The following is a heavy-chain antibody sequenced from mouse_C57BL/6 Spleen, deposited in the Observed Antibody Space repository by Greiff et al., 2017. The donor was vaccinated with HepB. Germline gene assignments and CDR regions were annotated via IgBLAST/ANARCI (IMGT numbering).Heavy chain of an antibody. CDR3: ARSGYGNPYWYFDV. CDR1: GYTFTSYD. CDR2: IYPRDGST. J-gene: IGHJ1*03. D-gene: IGHD2-1*01. Sequence: VHLVESGPELVKPGASVKLSCKASGYTFTSYDINWVKQRPGQGLEWIGWIYPRDGSTKYNEKFKGKATLTVDTSSSTAYMELHSLTSEDSAVYFCARSGYGNPYWYFDVWGTGTTVTVSS. V-gene: IGHV1-85*01.